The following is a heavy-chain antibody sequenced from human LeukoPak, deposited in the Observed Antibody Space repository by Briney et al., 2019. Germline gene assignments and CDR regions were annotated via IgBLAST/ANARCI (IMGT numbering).Heavy chain of an antibody. J-gene: IGHJ6*03. CDR3: ARGGESDYQYYYYYYYMDV. CDR2: IYHSGSA. Sequence: SETLSLTCTVSGGSISSSSYYWSWIRQPPGKGLEWIGYIYHSGSAYYNPSLKSRVTISLDRSKNQFSLKLSSVTAADTAVYYCARGGESDYQYYYYYYYMDVWGKGTTVTVSS. CDR1: GGSISSSSYY. V-gene: IGHV4-30-2*01. D-gene: IGHD4/OR15-4a*01.